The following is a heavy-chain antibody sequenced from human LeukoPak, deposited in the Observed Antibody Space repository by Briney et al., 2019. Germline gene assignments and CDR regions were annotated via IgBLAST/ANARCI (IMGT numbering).Heavy chain of an antibody. CDR1: GFTFTSYV. V-gene: IGHV3-30*03. CDR3: ARDLSPVVRASPMGY. Sequence: GTSLRLSCAASGFTFTSYVMHWVRQSPGKGLEWVALITYDGYYKYYSDSVKGRFTISSDTSKNTLYLQMNSLRAEDTAVYYCARDLSPVVRASPMGYWGQGTLVTVSS. J-gene: IGHJ4*02. D-gene: IGHD3-10*01. CDR2: ITYDGYYK.